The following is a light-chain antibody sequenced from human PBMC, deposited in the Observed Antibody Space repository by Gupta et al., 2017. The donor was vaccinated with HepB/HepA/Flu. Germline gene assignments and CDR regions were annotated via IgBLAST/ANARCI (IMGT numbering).Light chain of an antibody. Sequence: SALTQPASVSGSPGQSITISCTGTTSDVGGYDYVSWYQQHPGKAPKLMIYAVNNRPSGVSNRFSGSKSGNSASLTISVLQAEDEADYYCSSDTTSSTLFGGGTKLTVL. CDR3: SSDTTSSTL. CDR2: AVN. CDR1: TSDVGGYDY. V-gene: IGLV2-14*03. J-gene: IGLJ2*01.